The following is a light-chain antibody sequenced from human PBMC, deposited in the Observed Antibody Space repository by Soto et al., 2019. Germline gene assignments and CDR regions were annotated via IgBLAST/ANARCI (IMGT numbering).Light chain of an antibody. Sequence: QSALTQPAPVSGSPGQSITISCTGTSSDVGGYHYVSWYQQYPGKAPKVMIYDVSNRPSGVSNRFSGSKSGNTASLTISGLQAEDEDDYYCSSYTTSSTYVFGTGTKVTVL. V-gene: IGLV2-14*01. CDR3: SSYTTSSTYV. CDR2: DVS. J-gene: IGLJ1*01. CDR1: SSDVGGYHY.